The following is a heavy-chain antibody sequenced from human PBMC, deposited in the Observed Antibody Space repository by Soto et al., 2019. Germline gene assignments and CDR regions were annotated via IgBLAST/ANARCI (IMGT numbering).Heavy chain of an antibody. J-gene: IGHJ4*02. D-gene: IGHD6-19*01. CDR3: AKGGRQWLVTSDFNY. V-gene: IGHV3-30-3*01. Sequence: VQLVESGGGVVQPGRSLLLSCAASGFTFSDYAMHWVRQAPGKGLEWVAVVSHDGSNTHYADTVKGRFTISRDSSKNTVSLEMTSLRAEDTAVYSCAKGGRQWLVTSDFNYWGQGALVTVSS. CDR2: VSHDGSNT. CDR1: GFTFSDYA.